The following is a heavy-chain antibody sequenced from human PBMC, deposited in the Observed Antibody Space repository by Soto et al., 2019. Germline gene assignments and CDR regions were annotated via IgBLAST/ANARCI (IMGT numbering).Heavy chain of an antibody. CDR2: ISGSGGST. CDR3: AKVSGIVVVPAAFNWFDP. CDR1: GFTFSSYA. J-gene: IGHJ5*02. Sequence: GGSLRLSCAASGFTFSSYAMSWVRQAPGKGLEWVSAISGSGGSTYYADSVKGRFTISRDNSKNTLYLQMNSLRAEDTAVYYCAKVSGIVVVPAAFNWFDPWGQGTQVTVSS. D-gene: IGHD2-2*01. V-gene: IGHV3-23*01.